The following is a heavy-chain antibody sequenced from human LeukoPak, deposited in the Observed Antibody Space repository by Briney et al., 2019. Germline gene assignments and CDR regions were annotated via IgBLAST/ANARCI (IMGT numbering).Heavy chain of an antibody. Sequence: GASVKVSCKASGYTFTGYYMHWVRQAPGQGLEWMGWINPNSGGTNYAQKFQGRVTMTRDTSISTAYMELSRLRSDDTAVYYCARAKRYYYSSGSYLSFDYWGQGTLVTVSS. CDR3: ARAKRYYYSSGSYLSFDY. CDR2: INPNSGGT. D-gene: IGHD3-10*01. J-gene: IGHJ4*02. CDR1: GYTFTGYY. V-gene: IGHV1-2*02.